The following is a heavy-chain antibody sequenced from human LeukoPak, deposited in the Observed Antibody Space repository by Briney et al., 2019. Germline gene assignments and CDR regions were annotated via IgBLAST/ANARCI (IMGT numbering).Heavy chain of an antibody. V-gene: IGHV3-23*01. J-gene: IGHJ5*02. CDR2: INGRGDNT. D-gene: IGHD2/OR15-2a*01. CDR3: AKDRVSPGFNLFDP. Sequence: QPGGSLRLSCAASGFTFSSYAMNWVRQAPGKELEWVSAINGRGDNTYYADSVKGRFTISRDNSKSTLFLQMNSLRAEDTAIYYCAKDRVSPGFNLFDPWGQGTLVTVSS. CDR1: GFTFSSYA.